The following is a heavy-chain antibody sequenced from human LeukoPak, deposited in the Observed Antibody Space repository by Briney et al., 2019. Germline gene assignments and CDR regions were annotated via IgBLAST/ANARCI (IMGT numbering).Heavy chain of an antibody. Sequence: GESLKISCKGSVYSFTSYWIGWVRQMPGKGLEWMGVIYPGDSDTRYSPSFQGQVTISADKSISTAYLQWSSLKASDTAMYYCARHLKSPRSYGSGKGNWFDPWGQGTLVTVSS. J-gene: IGHJ5*02. CDR3: ARHLKSPRSYGSGKGNWFDP. D-gene: IGHD3-10*01. V-gene: IGHV5-51*01. CDR1: VYSFTSYW. CDR2: IYPGDSDT.